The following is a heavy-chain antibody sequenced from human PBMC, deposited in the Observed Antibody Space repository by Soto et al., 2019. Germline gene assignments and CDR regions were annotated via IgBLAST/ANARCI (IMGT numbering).Heavy chain of an antibody. CDR3: ATGYCSGGSCYSFHAFDI. CDR2: MTPNSGNT. CDR1: GYTFTSYD. D-gene: IGHD2-15*01. V-gene: IGHV1-8*01. J-gene: IGHJ3*02. Sequence: ASVKVSCKASGYTFTSYDINWVRQATGQGLEWMGWMTPNSGNTGYAQKFQGRVTMTRNTSISTAYMELSSLRSEDTAVYYCATGYCSGGSCYSFHAFDIWGQGTMVTVSS.